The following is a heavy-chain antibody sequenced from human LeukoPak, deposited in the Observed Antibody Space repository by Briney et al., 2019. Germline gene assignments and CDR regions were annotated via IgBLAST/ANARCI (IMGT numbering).Heavy chain of an antibody. CDR1: GLSFSSHW. Sequence: PGGSLRLSCAASGLSFSSHWMSWVRQAPGKGLEWVANINQDGSVINYVGSVKGRFTISRDNSKNTLYLQMNSLRAEDTAVYYCAKGTREYSYLLILDYWGQGTLVTVSS. J-gene: IGHJ4*02. CDR2: INQDGSVI. V-gene: IGHV3-7*03. CDR3: AKGTREYSYLLILDY. D-gene: IGHD5-18*01.